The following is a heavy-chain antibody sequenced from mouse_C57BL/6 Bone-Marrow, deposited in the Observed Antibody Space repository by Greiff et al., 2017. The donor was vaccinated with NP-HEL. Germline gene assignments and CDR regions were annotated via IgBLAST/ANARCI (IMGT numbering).Heavy chain of an antibody. J-gene: IGHJ2*01. D-gene: IGHD2-12*01. CDR1: GYTFPSYW. V-gene: IGHV1-55*01. Sequence: VQLKQPGAELVKPGASVKMSCKASGYTFPSYWITWVKQRPGPGLEWIGDIYPGSGSTNYNEKFKSKATLTVDTSSSTAYMQRSSMTSEDAAVYYCARCELLQDYFDYWGQGTTLTVSS. CDR3: ARCELLQDYFDY. CDR2: IYPGSGST.